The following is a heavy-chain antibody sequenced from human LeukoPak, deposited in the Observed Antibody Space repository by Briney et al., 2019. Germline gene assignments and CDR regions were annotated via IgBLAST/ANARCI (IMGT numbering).Heavy chain of an antibody. CDR2: IKSKTDGGTT. D-gene: IGHD3-22*01. Sequence: KSGGSLRLSCAASGFTFSNAWMSWVRQAPGKGLEWVGRIKSKTDGGTTDYAAPVKGRFTISRDDSKNTLYLQMNSLKTEDTAVYYCTTDQIRIYDSSGIAFDIWGQGTMVTVSS. V-gene: IGHV3-15*01. CDR1: GFTFSNAW. J-gene: IGHJ3*02. CDR3: TTDQIRIYDSSGIAFDI.